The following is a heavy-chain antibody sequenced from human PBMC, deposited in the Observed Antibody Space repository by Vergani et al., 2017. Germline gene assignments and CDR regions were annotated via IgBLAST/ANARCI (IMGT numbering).Heavy chain of an antibody. CDR2: INHSGST. J-gene: IGHJ4*02. D-gene: IGHD6-19*01. CDR1: GGSFSGYY. CDR3: ARGSPSSGGPGRVGYFDY. Sequence: QVQLQESGPGLLKPSETLSLTCAVYGGSFSGYYWSWIRQPPGKGLEWIGEINHSGSTNYNPSLKSRVTISVDTSKNQFSLKLSSVTAADTAVYYCARGSPSSGGPGRVGYFDYWGQGTLVTVSS. V-gene: IGHV4-34*01.